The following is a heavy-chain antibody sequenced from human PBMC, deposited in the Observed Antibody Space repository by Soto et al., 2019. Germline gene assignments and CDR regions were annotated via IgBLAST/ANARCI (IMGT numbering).Heavy chain of an antibody. Sequence: GGSLRLSCAASGFNFYNYAMTWVRQAPGKGLEWVSGISGDGTRTYYGDSVKGRFTISRDNSKNTVFLQMNSLRAEDTALYYCVKDLRPNRGWFGPWGQGTRVTVSS. V-gene: IGHV3-23*01. D-gene: IGHD3-3*01. J-gene: IGHJ5*02. CDR3: VKDLRPNRGWFGP. CDR2: ISGDGTRT. CDR1: GFNFYNYA.